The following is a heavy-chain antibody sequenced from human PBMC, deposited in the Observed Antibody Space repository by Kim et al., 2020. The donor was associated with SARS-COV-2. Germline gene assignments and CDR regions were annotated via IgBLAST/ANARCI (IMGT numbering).Heavy chain of an antibody. CDR2: K. D-gene: IGHD1-26*01. V-gene: IGHV3-33*01. CDR3: ARAPSHQVWD. Sequence: KYYADSVKGRFTISRDNSKNTLYLQMNSLRAEDTAVYYCARAPSHQVWDWGQGTLVTVSS. J-gene: IGHJ4*02.